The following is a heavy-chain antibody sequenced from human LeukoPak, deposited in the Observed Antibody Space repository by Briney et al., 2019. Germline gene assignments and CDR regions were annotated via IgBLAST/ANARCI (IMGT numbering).Heavy chain of an antibody. CDR2: INHSGST. CDR3: ARGDTFGEYGMDV. CDR1: GGSFSGYY. V-gene: IGHV4-34*01. D-gene: IGHD3-10*01. Sequence: TSETLSLTCAVYGGSFSGYYWSWIRQPPGKGLEWIGEINHSGSTNYNPPLKSRVTISVDTSKNQFSLKLSSVTAADTAVYYCARGDTFGEYGMDVWGQGTTVTVSS. J-gene: IGHJ6*02.